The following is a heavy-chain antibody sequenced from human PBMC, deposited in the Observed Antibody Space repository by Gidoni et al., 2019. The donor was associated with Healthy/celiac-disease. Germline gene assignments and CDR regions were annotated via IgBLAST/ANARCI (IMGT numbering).Heavy chain of an antibody. V-gene: IGHV3-74*01. D-gene: IGHD2-2*02. CDR1: GFTFSSYW. CDR2: VNSDGSST. Sequence: EVQLVESGGDLVQPGGSLRLSCAASGFTFSSYWMHWVRQAPGKGLVWVSHVNSDGSSTSYADSVKGRFTISRDNAKNTLYLQMNSLRAEDTAVYYCARDRYCSSSSCNTWWFDPWGQGTLVTVSS. CDR3: ARDRYCSSSSCNTWWFDP. J-gene: IGHJ5*02.